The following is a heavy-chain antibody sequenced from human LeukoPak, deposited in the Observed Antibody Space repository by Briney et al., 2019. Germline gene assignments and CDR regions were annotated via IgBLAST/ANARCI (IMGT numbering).Heavy chain of an antibody. CDR2: ISPSGDRT. CDR3: AKDLPTVGAKGDDY. Sequence: GGSPRLSCAASGFTFTNHPMHWVRQTSGKRLEYVSAISPSGDRTWYADSVKGRFTISRDNSKNTLYLQMNSLRAEDTAVYYCAKDLPTVGAKGDDYWGQGTLVTVSS. CDR1: GFTFTNHP. V-gene: IGHV3-64*04. D-gene: IGHD1-26*01. J-gene: IGHJ4*02.